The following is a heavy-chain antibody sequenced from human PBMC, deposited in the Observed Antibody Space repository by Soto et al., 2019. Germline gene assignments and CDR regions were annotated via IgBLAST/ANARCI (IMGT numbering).Heavy chain of an antibody. CDR2: INHSGST. CDR1: GGSFSGYY. V-gene: IGHV4-34*01. D-gene: IGHD6-6*01. Sequence: SETLSLTCAVYGGSFSGYYWSWIRQPPGKGLEWIGEINHSGSTNYNPSLKSRVTISVDTSKNQFSLKLSSVTAADTAVYYCARSLGLAARGKYFDYWGQGTLVTVSS. J-gene: IGHJ4*02. CDR3: ARSLGLAARGKYFDY.